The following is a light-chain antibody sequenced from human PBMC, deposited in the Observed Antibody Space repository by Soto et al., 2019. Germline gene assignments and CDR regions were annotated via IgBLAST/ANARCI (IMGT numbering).Light chain of an antibody. J-gene: IGLJ3*02. Sequence: QSVLTQPPSASGTPGQRVTISWSGSSSNIGSNYVYWYQQLPGTAPKLLIYRNNQRPSGVPDRFSGSKSGTSASLAISGLRSEDEADYYCAAWDDSLSANWVFGGGTKLTVL. V-gene: IGLV1-47*01. CDR3: AAWDDSLSANWV. CDR1: SSNIGSNY. CDR2: RNN.